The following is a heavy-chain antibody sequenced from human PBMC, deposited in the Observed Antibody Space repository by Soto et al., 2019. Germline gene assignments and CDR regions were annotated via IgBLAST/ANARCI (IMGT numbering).Heavy chain of an antibody. CDR2: INPNSGGT. CDR3: ARGPDRFGELSPGPFDY. Sequence: ASVKVSCKASGYTFTGYYMHWVRQAPGQGLEWMGWINPNSGGTNYAQKFQGRVTMTRDMSISTAYMELSRLRSDDTAVYYCARGPDRFGELSPGPFDYWGQGTLVTVSS. D-gene: IGHD3-10*01. J-gene: IGHJ4*02. CDR1: GYTFTGYY. V-gene: IGHV1-2*02.